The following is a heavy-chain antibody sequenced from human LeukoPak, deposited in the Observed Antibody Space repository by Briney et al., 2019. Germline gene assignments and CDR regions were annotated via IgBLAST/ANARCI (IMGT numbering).Heavy chain of an antibody. CDR1: GYTFTGYY. Sequence: GASVKVSCKASGYTFTGYYMHWVRQAPRQGLEWMGWINPNSGGTNYAQKFQGRVTMTRDTSISTAYMELSRLRSDDTAVYYCARSSDYDSSGYDAFDIWGQGTMVTVSS. CDR3: ARSSDYDSSGYDAFDI. D-gene: IGHD3-22*01. J-gene: IGHJ3*02. V-gene: IGHV1-2*02. CDR2: INPNSGGT.